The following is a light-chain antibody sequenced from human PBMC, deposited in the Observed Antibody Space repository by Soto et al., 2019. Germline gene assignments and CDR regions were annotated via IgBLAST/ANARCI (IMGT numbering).Light chain of an antibody. CDR3: QQYNNWPPYT. J-gene: IGKJ2*01. V-gene: IGKV3-15*01. Sequence: ETVMTQSPATLSVYLGERASLSCRASQTINSNLAWYQQRPGQAPRLLIYGASTRASGIPARFSGSGSGAEFTLTISNIQSEDFAVYYCQQYNNWPPYTFGQGTKVDI. CDR1: QTINSN. CDR2: GAS.